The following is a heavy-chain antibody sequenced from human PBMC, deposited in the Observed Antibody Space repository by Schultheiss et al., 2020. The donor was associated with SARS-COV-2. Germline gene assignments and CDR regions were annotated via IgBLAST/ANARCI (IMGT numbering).Heavy chain of an antibody. V-gene: IGHV3-74*01. D-gene: IGHD5-18*01. CDR1: GFTFSSYA. CDR2: VNSDGSTT. CDR3: ARDRTAMTDS. J-gene: IGHJ5*01. Sequence: GGSLRLSCAASGFTFSSYAMSWVRQAPGKGLEWVSRVNSDGSTTTYADSVKGRFTMSRDNAKNTLYLQMNSLRAEDTAVYYCARDRTAMTDSWGQGTLVTVSS.